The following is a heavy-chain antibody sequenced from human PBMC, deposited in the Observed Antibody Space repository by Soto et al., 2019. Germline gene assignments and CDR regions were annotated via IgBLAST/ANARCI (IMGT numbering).Heavy chain of an antibody. CDR1: GGSISSSSYY. J-gene: IGHJ5*02. V-gene: IGHV4-31*03. CDR2: IYYSGST. D-gene: IGHD3-10*01. CDR3: ARVIITMVRGVPVNWFDP. Sequence: PSETLSLTCTVSGGSISSSSYYWGWIRQHPGKGLVWIGYIYYSGSTYYNPSLKSRVTISVDTSKNQFSLKLSSVTAADTAVYYCARVIITMVRGVPVNWFDPWGQGTLVTVPQ.